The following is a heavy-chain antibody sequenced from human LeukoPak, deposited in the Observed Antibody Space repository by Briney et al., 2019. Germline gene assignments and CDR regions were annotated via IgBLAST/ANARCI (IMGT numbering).Heavy chain of an antibody. CDR1: GASISSYY. V-gene: IGHV4-59*01. D-gene: IGHD3-22*01. Sequence: SETLSLTCTVPGASISSYYWSWIRQPPGKGLEWVGYIYYGGSTDYNPSLKSRVTISKDTSKTQFSLRLSAVTAADTAVYYCARARLDSSGRFDYWGQGKLVTVSS. CDR2: IYYGGST. CDR3: ARARLDSSGRFDY. J-gene: IGHJ4*02.